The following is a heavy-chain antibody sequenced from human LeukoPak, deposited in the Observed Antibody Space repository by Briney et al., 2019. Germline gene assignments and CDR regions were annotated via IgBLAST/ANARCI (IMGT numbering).Heavy chain of an antibody. J-gene: IGHJ4*02. CDR2: IYYSGST. CDR3: ARLRYSNSWPSATYYFDY. V-gene: IGHV4-59*08. D-gene: IGHD6-13*01. CDR1: GGSISSYY. Sequence: SETLSLTCTVSGGSISSYYGSWIRQPPGKGLEWIGYIYYSGSTNYNPSLKSRVTISVDTSKNQFSLKLSSVTAADTAVYYCARLRYSNSWPSATYYFDYWGQGTLVTVSS.